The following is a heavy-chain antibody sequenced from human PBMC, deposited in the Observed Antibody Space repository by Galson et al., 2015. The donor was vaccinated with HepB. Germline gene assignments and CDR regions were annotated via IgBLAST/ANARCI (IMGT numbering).Heavy chain of an antibody. V-gene: IGHV1-18*01. CDR3: ARVYNSGWYGHFDY. CDR1: GYTFTSYG. Sequence: SVKVSCKAYGYTFTSYGISWVRQAPGQGLQWMGWISSYNGHTNYPQHLQGRVTMTTDTSTSTAYMDLRSLRSDDAAVYYCARVYNSGWYGHFDYRGQGTLVTVSS. CDR2: ISSYNGHT. J-gene: IGHJ4*02. D-gene: IGHD6-19*01.